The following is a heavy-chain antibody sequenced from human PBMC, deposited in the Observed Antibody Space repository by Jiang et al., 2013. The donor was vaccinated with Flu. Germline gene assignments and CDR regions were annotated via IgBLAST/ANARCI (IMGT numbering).Heavy chain of an antibody. V-gene: IGHV3-74*01. J-gene: IGHJ6*02. CDR3: ARGIRNYYGMDV. D-gene: IGHD2-15*01. Sequence: GLVWVSRIKYDGTTTDYADSVRGRLSISRDNAQNTVYLQMSSLRAEDAAVYYCARGIRNYYGMDVWGQGITVTVSS. CDR2: IKYDGTTT.